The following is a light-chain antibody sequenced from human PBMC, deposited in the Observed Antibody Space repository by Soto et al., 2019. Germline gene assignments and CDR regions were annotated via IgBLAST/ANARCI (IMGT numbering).Light chain of an antibody. CDR1: SSDVGGYNY. J-gene: IGLJ3*02. V-gene: IGLV2-14*01. CDR3: SSYTASGTPV. Sequence: QSVLTQPASVSGSPGQSITISCTGTSSDVGGYNYLSWYQQHPGKAPKVMIYEVSNRPSWVSNRFSGSKSGNTASLTISGLQAEDEAEYFCSSYTASGTPVFGGGTKVTVL. CDR2: EVS.